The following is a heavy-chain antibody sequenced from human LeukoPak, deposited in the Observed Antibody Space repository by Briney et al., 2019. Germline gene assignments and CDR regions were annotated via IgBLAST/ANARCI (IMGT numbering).Heavy chain of an antibody. CDR3: ARLRIAAAGTSVRFDY. V-gene: IGHV4-39*01. CDR1: GGSISSSSYY. Sequence: SETLSLTCTVSGGSISSSSYYWGWIRQPPGKGLEWIGSIYYSGSTYYNPSLKSRVTISVDTSKNQFSLKLSSVTAAATAVYYCARLRIAAAGTSVRFDYWGQGTLVTVSS. D-gene: IGHD6-13*01. J-gene: IGHJ4*02. CDR2: IYYSGST.